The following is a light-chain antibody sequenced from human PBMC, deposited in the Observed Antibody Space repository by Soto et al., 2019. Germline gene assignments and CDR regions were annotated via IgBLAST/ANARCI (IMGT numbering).Light chain of an antibody. J-gene: IGKJ5*01. CDR1: QSVSSN. CDR3: QQRET. CDR2: DAS. Sequence: EIVLTQSPVTLSLSPGERATLSCRASQSVSSNLAWYQQKEGQAPRLLIYDASSRARGIPAKFSGSGSGTDFTLTISSLEPEDFAIYFCQQRETFGQGTRLEIK. V-gene: IGKV3-11*01.